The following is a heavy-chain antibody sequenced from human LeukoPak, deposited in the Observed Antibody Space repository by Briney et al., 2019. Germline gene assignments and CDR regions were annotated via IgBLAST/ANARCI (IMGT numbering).Heavy chain of an antibody. Sequence: SVKVSCKASGGTFSSYAISWVRQAPGQGLEWMGGIIPIFGTANYAQKFQGRVTITADESTSTAYMELSSLRSEDTAVYYCASGLYYGSGSYPYYYYGMDVWGKGTTVTVSS. CDR2: IIPIFGTA. V-gene: IGHV1-69*13. CDR3: ASGLYYGSGSYPYYYYGMDV. J-gene: IGHJ6*04. CDR1: GGTFSSYA. D-gene: IGHD3-10*01.